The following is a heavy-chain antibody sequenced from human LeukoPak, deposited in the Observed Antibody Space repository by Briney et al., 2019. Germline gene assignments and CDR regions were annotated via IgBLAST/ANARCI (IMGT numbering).Heavy chain of an antibody. CDR2: TRFDGSIK. J-gene: IGHJ4*02. CDR3: ARWGGTRQYYFDY. CDR1: GFIFSDYG. Sequence: GGPRRLSCAVSGFIFSDYGFHWFRQAPAKGLKWVAVTRFDGSIKQYADSVKGRFTISRDDSKNTLYLQMNFLKSEDTAVYYCARWGGTRQYYFDYWGQGTLVTVSS. V-gene: IGHV3-33*01. D-gene: IGHD1-1*01.